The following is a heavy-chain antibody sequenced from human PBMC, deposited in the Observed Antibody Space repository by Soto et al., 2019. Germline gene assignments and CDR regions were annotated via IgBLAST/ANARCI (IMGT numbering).Heavy chain of an antibody. V-gene: IGHV4-31*03. CDR1: VGSISSGGYY. D-gene: IGHD4-17*01. J-gene: IGHJ4*02. CDR3: ARETVTVSFDY. CDR2: IYYSGST. Sequence: SEPLSLPCTVSVGSISSGGYYWSWVRQHPGKGLEWIGYIYYSGSTYYNPSLKSRVTISVDTSKNQFSLKLSSVTAADTAVYYCARETVTVSFDYWGQGTLVTVSS.